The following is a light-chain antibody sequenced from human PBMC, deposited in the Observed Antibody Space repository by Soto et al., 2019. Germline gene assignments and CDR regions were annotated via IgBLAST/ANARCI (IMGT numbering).Light chain of an antibody. CDR2: GAS. Sequence: EIVLTQSPGTLSFSPGERATLSCRASQSVSSSYLAWYQQKPGQAPRLLIYGASSRATGIPDRFSGSGSGTDFTLTISRLEPEDFAVYYCQQYGRSPSTFGGGTQVEIX. CDR3: QQYGRSPST. CDR1: QSVSSSY. J-gene: IGKJ4*01. V-gene: IGKV3-20*01.